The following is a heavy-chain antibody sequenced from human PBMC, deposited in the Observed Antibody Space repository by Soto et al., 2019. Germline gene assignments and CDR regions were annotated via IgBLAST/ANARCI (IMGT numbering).Heavy chain of an antibody. J-gene: IGHJ5*02. Sequence: QVQLVQSGAEVKKPGSSVKVSCKASGGTFSSYAISWVRQAPGQGLEWMGGIIPIFGTANYAQKFQGRVTTTAEKSPSTAYMELVSPRAEDPAVYYRAVGGGADSSSWFDPWGQGTLVTVSS. CDR3: AVGGGADSSSWFDP. CDR1: GGTFSSYA. D-gene: IGHD6-6*01. V-gene: IGHV1-69*06. CDR2: IIPIFGTA.